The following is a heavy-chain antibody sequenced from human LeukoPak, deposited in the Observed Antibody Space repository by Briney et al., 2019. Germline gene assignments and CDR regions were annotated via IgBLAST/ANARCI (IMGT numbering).Heavy chain of an antibody. Sequence: GGSLRLSCAASGITFSNAWMSWVRQAPGKGLEWVGRIRSQADGGTADHIAPVQGRFTISRDDSKNTVYLQMNSLKTEDTAVYYCYTTRPPLWVRGDYWGQGALVTVSS. CDR2: IRSQADGGTA. J-gene: IGHJ4*02. V-gene: IGHV3-15*01. CDR1: GITFSNAW. CDR3: YTTRPPLWVRGDY. D-gene: IGHD3-10*01.